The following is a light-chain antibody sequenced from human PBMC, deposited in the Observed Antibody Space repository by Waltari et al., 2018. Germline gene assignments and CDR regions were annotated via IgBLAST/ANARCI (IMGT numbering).Light chain of an antibody. CDR1: QSLLHRDAKTY. Sequence: DIVMTQAPISLSGIPGRAASISCKPSQSLLHRDAKTYLYWYLQQPGQSPQLLIYEVSSRLSGVPDRFSGSGLGTDSTLKISRVEAQDVGVYYCMQGIHLPRTFGQGTKVEIK. CDR2: EVS. CDR3: MQGIHLPRT. J-gene: IGKJ1*01. V-gene: IGKV2-29*02.